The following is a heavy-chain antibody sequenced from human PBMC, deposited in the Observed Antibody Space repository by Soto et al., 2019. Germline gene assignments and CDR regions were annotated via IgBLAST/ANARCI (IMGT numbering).Heavy chain of an antibody. Sequence: QVQLVESGGGVVQPGRSLRLSCAAYGFIFSDYGMHWVRQAPGKGLEWVALMSYDGSKEFYGDSVKPRVTISRDNSKNTRYLQMNSLSAEDSAVYYCAKDGRTAAFDYWGQGTLVIVSS. CDR2: MSYDGSKE. CDR1: GFIFSDYG. J-gene: IGHJ4*02. D-gene: IGHD6-13*01. V-gene: IGHV3-30*18. CDR3: AKDGRTAAFDY.